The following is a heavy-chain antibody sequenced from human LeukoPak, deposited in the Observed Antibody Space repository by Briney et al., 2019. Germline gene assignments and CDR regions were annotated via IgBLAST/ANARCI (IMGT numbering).Heavy chain of an antibody. Sequence: GGSLRLSCAASGFTFSSYSMNWVRQAPGKGLEWVSSISSSSSYIYYADSVKGRFTISRDNAKNSLYLQMNSLRAEDTAVYYCARDPSGMAVAGPDGNYYFDYWGKGTLVTVSS. CDR1: GFTFSSYS. D-gene: IGHD6-19*01. V-gene: IGHV3-21*01. CDR3: ARDPSGMAVAGPDGNYYFDY. CDR2: ISSSSSYI. J-gene: IGHJ4*02.